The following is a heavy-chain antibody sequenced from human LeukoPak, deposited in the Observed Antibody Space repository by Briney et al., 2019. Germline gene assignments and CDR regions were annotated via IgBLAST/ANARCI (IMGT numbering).Heavy chain of an antibody. CDR3: TGPFGELSFFAH. D-gene: IGHD3-10*01. CDR2: IRSKAYGGTT. V-gene: IGHV3-49*04. J-gene: IGHJ4*02. CDR1: GFTFGDYG. Sequence: GGSLRLSCTASGFTFGDYGMSWVRQAPGKGLEWVGFIRSKAYGGTTEYAASVKGRFTISRDDSKSIAYLQVNSLKTEDTAVYYCTGPFGELSFFAHWGQGTLVTVSS.